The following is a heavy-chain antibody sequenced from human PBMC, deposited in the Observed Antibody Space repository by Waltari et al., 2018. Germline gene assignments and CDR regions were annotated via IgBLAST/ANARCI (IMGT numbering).Heavy chain of an antibody. Sequence: QVQLVQSGPEVKKPGSSVKVPCKGSGGLFSSQAINWVRQAPGQGLEWMGKIVPIVGLVNYAQKFQGRVSITADKFTSIAYMELSGLRSEDTAVYYCARSGVAVAGSYFDYWGQGALVTVSS. CDR1: GGLFSSQA. CDR3: ARSGVAVAGSYFDY. CDR2: IVPIVGLV. D-gene: IGHD6-19*01. J-gene: IGHJ4*02. V-gene: IGHV1-69*04.